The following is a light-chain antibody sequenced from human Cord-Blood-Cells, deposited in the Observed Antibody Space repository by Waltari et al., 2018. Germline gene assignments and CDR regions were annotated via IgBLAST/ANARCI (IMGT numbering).Light chain of an antibody. J-gene: IGLJ3*02. CDR3: CSYAGSYTLV. V-gene: IGLV2-11*01. Sequence: QSALTQPRSVSGSPGQSVTLSCTGTSSDVGGYNYVSWYQQHPGKAPKLMIYDGSKRPSGVPDRFSGSKSGNTASLTISGLQAEDEADYYCCSYAGSYTLVFGGGTKLTVL. CDR1: SSDVGGYNY. CDR2: DGS.